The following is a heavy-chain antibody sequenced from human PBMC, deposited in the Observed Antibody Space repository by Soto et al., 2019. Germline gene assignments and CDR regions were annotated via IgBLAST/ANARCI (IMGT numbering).Heavy chain of an antibody. J-gene: IGHJ3*02. CDR3: ARDPPFMLGVRGATTPAFDI. V-gene: IGHV3-30-3*01. D-gene: IGHD3-10*01. CDR1: GFTFSSYA. CDR2: ISYDGSNK. Sequence: QVQLVESGGGVVQPGRSLRLSCAASGFTFSSYAMHWVRQAPGKGLEWVAVISYDGSNKYYADSVKGRFTISRDNSKNSXYXXMNSLRAEDTAVYYCARDPPFMLGVRGATTPAFDIWGQGTMVTVSS.